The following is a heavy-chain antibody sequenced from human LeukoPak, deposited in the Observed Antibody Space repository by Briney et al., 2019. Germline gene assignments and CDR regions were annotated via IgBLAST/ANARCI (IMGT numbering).Heavy chain of an antibody. V-gene: IGHV3-23*01. CDR2: ISASGGST. Sequence: PGGSLRLSCAASGFTFSSSAMSWVRQVPGKGLEWVSGISASGGSTNYADSVKGRFTISRDNSKNTLYLQMNSLRAEDTAVYYCARDGVLYSSSWYSDYWGQGTLVTVSS. CDR1: GFTFSSSA. D-gene: IGHD6-13*01. J-gene: IGHJ4*02. CDR3: ARDGVLYSSSWYSDY.